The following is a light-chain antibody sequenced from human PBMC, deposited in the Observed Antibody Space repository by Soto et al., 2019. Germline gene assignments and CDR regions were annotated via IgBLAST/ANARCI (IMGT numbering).Light chain of an antibody. V-gene: IGLV1-40*01. Sequence: QSVLTQPPSVSGAPGQRVTISCIGGSSNIGAGYEVHWYQQLPGTVPKLMIYDVTNRPSGVPDRFSGSRSGNTASLTISGLQADDEADYYCSIYTSSSTYVFGTGTKLTVL. CDR1: SSNIGAGYE. CDR3: SIYTSSSTYV. J-gene: IGLJ1*01. CDR2: DVT.